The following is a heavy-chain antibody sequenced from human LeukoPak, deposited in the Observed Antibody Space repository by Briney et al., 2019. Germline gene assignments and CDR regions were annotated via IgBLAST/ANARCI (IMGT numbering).Heavy chain of an antibody. V-gene: IGHV1-2*06. J-gene: IGHJ4*02. CDR1: GYTFTGYY. D-gene: IGHD6-19*01. Sequence: ASVKVSCKASGYTFTGYYIHWVRQAPGQGPEWMGRINPNSGGTSSARKFQGRVTVTRDTSISTVYMELSRLTSDDTAVYYCARSPSGWYGDYWGQGTLVTVSS. CDR2: INPNSGGT. CDR3: ARSPSGWYGDY.